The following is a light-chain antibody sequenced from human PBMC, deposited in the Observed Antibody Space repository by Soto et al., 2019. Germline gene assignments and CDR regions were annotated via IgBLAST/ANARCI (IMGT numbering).Light chain of an antibody. CDR1: SSNIGSNT. J-gene: IGLJ1*01. V-gene: IGLV1-44*01. CDR2: SNN. CDR3: AAWDDSLNVCYV. Sequence: QSVLTQPPSASGTPGQRVTISCSGSSSNIGSNTVNWYQQLPGTAPKLLIYSNNQRPSGVPDRFSGSKSGTSASLAISGLQSEDEADSYCAAWDDSLNVCYVFGTGTKVTVL.